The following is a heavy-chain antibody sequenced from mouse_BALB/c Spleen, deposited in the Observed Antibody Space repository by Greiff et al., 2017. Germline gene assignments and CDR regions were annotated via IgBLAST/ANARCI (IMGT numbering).Heavy chain of an antibody. J-gene: IGHJ2*01. CDR3: ARGVMYYFDY. V-gene: IGHV3-2*02. Sequence: EVKVEESGPGLVKPSQSLSLTCTVTGYSITSDYAWNWIRQFPGNKLEWMGYISYSGSTSYNPSLKSRISITRDTSKNQFFLQLNSVTTEDTATYYCARGVMYYFDYWGQGTTLTVSS. CDR1: GYSITSDYA. D-gene: IGHD2-1*01. CDR2: ISYSGST.